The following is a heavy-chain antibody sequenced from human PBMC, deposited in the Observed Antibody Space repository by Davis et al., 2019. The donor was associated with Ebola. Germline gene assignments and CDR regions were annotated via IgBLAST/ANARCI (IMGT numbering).Heavy chain of an antibody. CDR2: IRSKANSYAT. J-gene: IGHJ6*02. V-gene: IGHV3-73*01. CDR1: GFTFSSYS. D-gene: IGHD3-10*01. CDR3: EGSGTTAGDV. Sequence: GGSLRLSCAASGFTFSSYSMNWVRQASGKGLEWVGRIRSKANSYATAYAASVKGRFTISRDDSKNTAYLQMNSLKTEDTAVYYCEGSGTTAGDVWGQGTTVTVSS.